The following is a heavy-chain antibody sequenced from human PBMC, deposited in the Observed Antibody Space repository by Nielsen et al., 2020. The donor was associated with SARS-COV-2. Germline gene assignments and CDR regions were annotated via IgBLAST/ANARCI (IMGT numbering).Heavy chain of an antibody. CDR1: GSTFSSYA. V-gene: IGHV3-30-3*01. J-gene: IGHJ4*02. D-gene: IGHD3-10*01. CDR2: ISYVVSNK. CDR3: ARVSYGSGSYLRY. Sequence: GGSLTLSCVASGSTFSSYAMHWVRQAPGKGLEWVAVISYVVSNKYYADSVKGRFTISRDNSKNTLYLQMNSLRAEDTAVYFCARVSYGSGSYLRYWGQGTLVTVSS.